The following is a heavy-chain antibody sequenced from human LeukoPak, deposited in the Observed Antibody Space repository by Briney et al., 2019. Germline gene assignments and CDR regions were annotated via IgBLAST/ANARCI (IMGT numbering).Heavy chain of an antibody. D-gene: IGHD2-2*01. CDR2: MNPNSGGT. Sequence: GASVKVSCKASGYTFTSYDINWVRQATGQGLEWMGWMNPNSGGTNYAQKFQGRVTMTRDTSISTAYMELSRLRSDDTAVYYCARYQLLFHYFDYWGQGTLVTVSS. J-gene: IGHJ4*02. CDR1: GYTFTSYD. CDR3: ARYQLLFHYFDY. V-gene: IGHV1-2*02.